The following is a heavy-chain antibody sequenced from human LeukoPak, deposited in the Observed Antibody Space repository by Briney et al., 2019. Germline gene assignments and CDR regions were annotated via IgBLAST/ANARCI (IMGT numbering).Heavy chain of an antibody. CDR2: IIPIFGTA. CDR3: ASGFLTIFGRVTYMDV. CDR1: GYTFTSYG. Sequence: SVKVSCKASGYTFTSYGISWVRQAPGQGLEWMGGIIPIFGTANYAQKFQGRVTITADESTSTAYMELSSLRSEDTAVYYCASGFLTIFGRVTYMDVWGKGTTVTVSS. J-gene: IGHJ6*03. D-gene: IGHD3-3*01. V-gene: IGHV1-69*13.